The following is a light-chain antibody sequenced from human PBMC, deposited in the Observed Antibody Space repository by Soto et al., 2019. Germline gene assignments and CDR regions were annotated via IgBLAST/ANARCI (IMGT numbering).Light chain of an antibody. V-gene: IGLV2-23*01. CDR3: CSYAGGTSVI. J-gene: IGLJ2*01. Sequence: QSVLTQPASVSGSPGQSLTISCTGTSSDVGRYSLVSWYQQHPGKAPKLIIYEDVERPSGVSYRFSGSKSGNTASLTISGLQTEDEADYSCCSYAGGTSVIFGGGTKLTVL. CDR1: SSDVGRYSL. CDR2: EDV.